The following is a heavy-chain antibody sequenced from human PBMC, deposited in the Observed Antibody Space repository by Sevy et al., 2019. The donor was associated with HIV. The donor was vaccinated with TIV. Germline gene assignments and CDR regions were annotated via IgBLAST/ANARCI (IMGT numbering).Heavy chain of an antibody. Sequence: GESLKISCAASGFTFSVYWMSWVRQAPGKGLEWVATMKEDGSEKYYVDSVKGRFTISRDNAKNSLYLQMNSLRAEDTAVYYCVGEGVGGYSYSLDYWGQGTLVTVSS. CDR2: MKEDGSEK. V-gene: IGHV3-7*01. D-gene: IGHD5-18*01. J-gene: IGHJ4*02. CDR3: VGEGVGGYSYSLDY. CDR1: GFTFSVYW.